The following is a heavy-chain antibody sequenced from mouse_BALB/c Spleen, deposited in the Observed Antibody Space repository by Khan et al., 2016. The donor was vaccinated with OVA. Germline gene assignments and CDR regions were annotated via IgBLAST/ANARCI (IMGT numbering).Heavy chain of an antibody. CDR2: INTYTGEP. V-gene: IGHV9-3-1*01. CDR1: GYTFRSFG. J-gene: IGHJ4*01. Sequence: QVQLKQSGPELKKPGETVKISCKASGYTFRSFGMNWVKQAPGKGLKWMGWINTYTGEPTYADDFKGRYVFSLETSASTAYLQINNLKNEDTATDFGARPPYFSYVMVYWGQGTSVTVSS. CDR3: ARPPYFSYVMVY. D-gene: IGHD2-10*01.